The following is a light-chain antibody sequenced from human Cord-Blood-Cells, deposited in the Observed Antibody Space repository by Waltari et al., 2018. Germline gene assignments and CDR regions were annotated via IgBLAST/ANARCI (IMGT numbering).Light chain of an antibody. V-gene: IGKV1-39*01. J-gene: IGKJ2*03. CDR1: QSISSY. CDR2: AAS. Sequence: ETQMTQSLSSLSASVGDRVTVTCRASQSISSYLNWYQQKPGKAPKLLIYAASSLQSGVPSRFSGSGSGTDFTLTISSLQPEDFATYYCQQSYSTPYSFGQGTKLEIK. CDR3: QQSYSTPYS.